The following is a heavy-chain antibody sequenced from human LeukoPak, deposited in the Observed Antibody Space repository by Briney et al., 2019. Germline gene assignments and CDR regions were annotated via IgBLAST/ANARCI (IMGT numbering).Heavy chain of an antibody. V-gene: IGHV1-69*06. J-gene: IGHJ6*03. CDR2: IIPIFDTA. CDR3: ARVGRKGSYQTIYYYYYMDV. CDR1: GGTFNIYA. D-gene: IGHD3-10*01. Sequence: SVKVSCKASGGTFNIYAISWVRQAPGQGLEWMGGIIPIFDTANYAQKFQGRVTITADKSTSTAYMELSSLRFEDTAVYYCARVGRKGSYQTIYYYYYMDVWGKGTTVTVSS.